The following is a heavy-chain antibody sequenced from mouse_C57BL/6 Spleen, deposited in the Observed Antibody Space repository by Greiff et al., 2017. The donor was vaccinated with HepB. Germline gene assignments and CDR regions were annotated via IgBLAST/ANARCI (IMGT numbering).Heavy chain of an antibody. CDR3: ARDSSGYVFDY. D-gene: IGHD3-2*02. J-gene: IGHJ2*01. CDR1: GFTFSSYT. V-gene: IGHV5-9*01. CDR2: ISGGGGNT. Sequence: EVKLVESGGGLVKPGGSLKLSCAASGFTFSSYTMSWVRQTPEKRLEWVATISGGGGNTYYPDSVKGRFTISRDNAKNTLYLQMSSLRSEDTALYYCARDSSGYVFDYWGQGTTLTVSS.